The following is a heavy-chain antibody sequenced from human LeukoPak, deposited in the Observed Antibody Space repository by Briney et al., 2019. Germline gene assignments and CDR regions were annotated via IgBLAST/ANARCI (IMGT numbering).Heavy chain of an antibody. D-gene: IGHD6-25*01. Sequence: GGSLRLPCAASGFTFSSYWMHWVRQAPGKGLVWVSRINTDGSTTNYADSVKGRFTISRDNAENTLYLQMNSLRAEDTAVYYYARGSPAAVWGQGALVTVSS. CDR2: INTDGSTT. CDR1: GFTFSSYW. CDR3: ARGSPAAV. J-gene: IGHJ4*02. V-gene: IGHV3-74*01.